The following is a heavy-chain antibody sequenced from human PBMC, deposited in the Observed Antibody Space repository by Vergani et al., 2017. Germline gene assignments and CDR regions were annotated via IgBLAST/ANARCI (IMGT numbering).Heavy chain of an antibody. Sequence: QVQLQESGPGLVKPSETLSLTCAVYGGSFSGYYWSWIRQPPGKGLEWIGEINHSGSTNYNPSLKSRVTISVDTSKNQFSLKLSSVTAADTAVYYCARGLRYKKAFDIWGQGTMVTVSS. J-gene: IGHJ3*02. CDR3: ARGLRYKKAFDI. D-gene: IGHD1-14*01. CDR2: INHSGST. V-gene: IGHV4-34*01. CDR1: GGSFSGYY.